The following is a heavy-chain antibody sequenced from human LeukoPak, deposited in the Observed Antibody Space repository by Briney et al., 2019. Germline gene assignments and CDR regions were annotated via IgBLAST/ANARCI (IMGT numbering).Heavy chain of an antibody. J-gene: IGHJ6*03. D-gene: IGHD6-6*01. V-gene: IGHV1-8*01. Sequence: ASVKVSCKASGYTFTSYDINWVRQATGQGLEWMGWMNPNSGNTGYAQKFQGRVTMTRDTSTSTVYMELSSLRSEDTAVYYCARDYIAARPRGYYYYMDVWGKGTTVTVSS. CDR2: MNPNSGNT. CDR1: GYTFTSYD. CDR3: ARDYIAARPRGYYYYMDV.